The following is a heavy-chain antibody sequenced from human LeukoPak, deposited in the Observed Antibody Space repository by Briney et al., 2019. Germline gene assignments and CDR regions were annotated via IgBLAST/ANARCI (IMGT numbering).Heavy chain of an antibody. Sequence: GGSLRLSCVASGFTFSSYSMHWVRQAPGRGLEWVAVISYDGRNKYYADSVKGRFTISRDNSKNTLYLQMNSLRAEDTAVYYCARGARSGYCSTTSCFFDYWGQGTLVTVSS. D-gene: IGHD2-2*03. CDR3: ARGARSGYCSTTSCFFDY. V-gene: IGHV3-30*04. CDR2: ISYDGRNK. CDR1: GFTFSSYS. J-gene: IGHJ4*02.